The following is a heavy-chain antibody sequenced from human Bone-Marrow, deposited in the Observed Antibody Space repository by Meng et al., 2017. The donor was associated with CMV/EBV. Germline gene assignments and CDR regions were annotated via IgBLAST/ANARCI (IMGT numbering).Heavy chain of an antibody. Sequence: GESLKISCAASGFTFSSYWMHWVRQAPGKGLVWVSRINSDGSSTSYADSVKGRFTISRDNAKNTLYLQMNSLRAEDTAVYYCARDLEYSSSWYRTKDYYYYYGMDVWGQGTTVTFAS. CDR2: INSDGSST. J-gene: IGHJ6*02. V-gene: IGHV3-74*01. CDR3: ARDLEYSSSWYRTKDYYYYYGMDV. CDR1: GFTFSSYW. D-gene: IGHD6-13*01.